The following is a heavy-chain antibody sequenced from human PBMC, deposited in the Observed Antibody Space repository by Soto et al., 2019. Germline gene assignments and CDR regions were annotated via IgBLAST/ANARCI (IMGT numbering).Heavy chain of an antibody. J-gene: IGHJ6*02. CDR2: ISGSGGST. CDR3: AKDIALSCTNYYHYRMAV. CDR1: GFTFSSYA. D-gene: IGHD6-19*01. Sequence: PGGYLRLSCAASGFTFSSYAMSWVRQAPGKGLEGVSAISGSGGSTYYADSVKGRFTISSDNSKNTLYRQVNSLRAEDTAVYYCAKDIALSCTNYYHYRMAVWGPGTTVTVSS. V-gene: IGHV3-23*01.